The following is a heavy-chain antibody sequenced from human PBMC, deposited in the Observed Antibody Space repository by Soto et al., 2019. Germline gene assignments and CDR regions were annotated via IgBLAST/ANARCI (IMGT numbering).Heavy chain of an antibody. CDR1: GFTFSRDA. V-gene: IGHV3-23*01. CDR3: AKERATTTAFDY. CDR2: ITDNGGKT. D-gene: IGHD1-1*01. J-gene: IGHJ4*02. Sequence: PGGSLRLSCGASGFTFSRDAMSWVRQAPGKGLEWVSLITDNGGKTYYADSVKGRFTISRDNTKNTVSLQMNSLRVEDTAIYYCAKERATTTAFDYWGQGALVTVSS.